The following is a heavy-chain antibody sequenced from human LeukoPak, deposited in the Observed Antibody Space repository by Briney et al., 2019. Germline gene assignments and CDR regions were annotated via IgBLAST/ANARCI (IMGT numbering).Heavy chain of an antibody. CDR3: VKGGWVHILDH. V-gene: IGHV3-7*01. Sequence: GGSLRLSCAASGFTFSSYAMTWVRQTPGKGLEWVANIKHDGSDAYYADSVSGRLTVSRGNAKNSLYLQMNSLRAEDTAVYYCVKGGWVHILDHWGQGALVTVSP. CDR1: GFTFSSYA. CDR2: IKHDGSDA. J-gene: IGHJ4*02. D-gene: IGHD2-21*01.